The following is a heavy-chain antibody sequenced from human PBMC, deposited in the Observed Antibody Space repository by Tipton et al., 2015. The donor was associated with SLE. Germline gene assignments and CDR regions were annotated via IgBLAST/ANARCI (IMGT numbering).Heavy chain of an antibody. J-gene: IGHJ3*02. D-gene: IGHD5-24*01. CDR3: ARVSIQDLGDI. V-gene: IGHV4-4*09. CDR1: GGSISSYY. CDR2: IYTSGST. Sequence: TLSLTCTVSGGSISSYYWSWIRQPPGKGLEWIGYIYTSGSTNYNPSLKSRVTISVDTSKNQFSLKLSSVTAADTAVYYCARVSIQDLGDIWGQGTMVTVSS.